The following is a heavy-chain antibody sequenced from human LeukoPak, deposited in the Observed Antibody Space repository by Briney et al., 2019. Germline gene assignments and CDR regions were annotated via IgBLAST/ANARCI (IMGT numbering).Heavy chain of an antibody. Sequence: GASVKVSFKASGYTFIRYDIKWGGQAAGQGGEWVGWMNPNSANTGYAEKFQGRVSMTRDNPMSTAYMELSGLRPDDTAVYYCARARTDLESGDLSYAFEIWGQGTMITVSS. CDR3: ARARTDLESGDLSYAFEI. J-gene: IGHJ3*02. CDR2: MNPNSANT. CDR1: GYTFIRYD. V-gene: IGHV1-8*01. D-gene: IGHD1-1*01.